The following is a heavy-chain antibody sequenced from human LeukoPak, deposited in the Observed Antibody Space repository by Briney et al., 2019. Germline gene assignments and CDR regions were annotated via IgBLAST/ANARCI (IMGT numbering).Heavy chain of an antibody. CDR3: ATYSSLNRREFQY. D-gene: IGHD3-22*01. CDR2: IKTDGSEK. J-gene: IGHJ1*01. CDR1: GFTFSNYW. V-gene: IGHV3-7*01. Sequence: GGSLRLSCEGSGFTFSNYWMGWVRQAPGKGLQWVANIKTDGSEKYYVDSVKGRFTISRDNAKNSLYLQMNSLRAEDTAVYYCATYSSLNRREFQYWGRGTLLTVSS.